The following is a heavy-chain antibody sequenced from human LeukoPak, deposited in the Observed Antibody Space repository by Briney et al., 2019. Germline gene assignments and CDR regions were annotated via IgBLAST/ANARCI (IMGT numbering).Heavy chain of an antibody. D-gene: IGHD1-7*01. CDR3: TTDEDWNYARKDV. Sequence: PGGSLRLSCAASGFTFNYAWMSWVHQVPGKGLEWVGQTVSEVDGGTTDYAAPVKGRFTISRDDSKSTLYLQMNSLKIEDTAVYYCTTDEDWNYARKDVWGQGATVIVSS. J-gene: IGHJ6*02. V-gene: IGHV3-15*04. CDR2: TVSEVDGGTT. CDR1: GFTFNYAW.